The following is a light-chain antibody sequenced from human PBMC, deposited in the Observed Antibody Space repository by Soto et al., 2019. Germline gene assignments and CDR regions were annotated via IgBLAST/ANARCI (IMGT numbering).Light chain of an antibody. Sequence: DIVMTQSQDSLAVSLGERASINCRASQSVSSYLAWFQQKPGQAPRLLIFDASNRPTGIPARFSGSGSGTDFTLTISSLEPEDFAVYYCQQRSNWPITFGQGTRLEIK. V-gene: IGKV3-11*01. CDR3: QQRSNWPIT. CDR1: QSVSSY. CDR2: DAS. J-gene: IGKJ5*01.